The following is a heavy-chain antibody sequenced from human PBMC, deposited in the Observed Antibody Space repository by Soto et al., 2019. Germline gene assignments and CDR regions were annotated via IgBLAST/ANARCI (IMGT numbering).Heavy chain of an antibody. J-gene: IGHJ5*01. CDR3: AKVNKQQWVLTWFDS. Sequence: VQLVPAGAEVKEPGASVKVSCKASGYTFTGYYLHWVRQAPGQGLEWMGWINPKSGGTHYAQKFQGRVTVTRDTSISTAYMELISLRYDDTAVYYCAKVNKQQWVLTWFDSWGQGTLVTVSS. CDR1: GYTFTGYY. CDR2: INPKSGGT. V-gene: IGHV1-2*02. D-gene: IGHD6-19*01.